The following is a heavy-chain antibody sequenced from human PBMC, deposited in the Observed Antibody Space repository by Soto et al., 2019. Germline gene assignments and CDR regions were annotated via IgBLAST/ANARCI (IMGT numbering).Heavy chain of an antibody. Sequence: PAETLSLTCTVSGGSVSSGSYYWTWIRQSPGKGLEWMGYILSTGSTGYNPSLKSRVTVSVDTSKNEFSLKLRSVPAADTAVYYCARQRIAAAQYYFDYRGQGRLVPVYS. D-gene: IGHD6-13*01. CDR3: ARQRIAAAQYYFDY. CDR1: GGSVSSGSYY. V-gene: IGHV4-61*01. J-gene: IGHJ4*02. CDR2: ILSTGST.